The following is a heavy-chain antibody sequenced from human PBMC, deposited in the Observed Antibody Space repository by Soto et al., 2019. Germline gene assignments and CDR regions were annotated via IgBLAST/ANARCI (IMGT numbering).Heavy chain of an antibody. D-gene: IGHD6-19*01. J-gene: IGHJ4*02. CDR3: AKNGQWLATPPEA. CDR1: GFSFFTFV. V-gene: IGHV3-23*01. CDR2: ITDSGYTA. Sequence: GGSLRLSCAASGFSFFTFVMTFCRHAPGGGLEWVASITDSGYTAFYAETVEGRFTVSRDNSKNKLHLQMNDLRAEDTATYYCAKNGQWLATPPEAWGQGTLVTVSS.